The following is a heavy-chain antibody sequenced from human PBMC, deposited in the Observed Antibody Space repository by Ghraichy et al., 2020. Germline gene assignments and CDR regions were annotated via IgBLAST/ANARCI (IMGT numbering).Heavy chain of an antibody. J-gene: IGHJ6*02. CDR2: IWYDGSNK. CDR3: AREGHDYSNYEYGMDV. D-gene: IGHD4-11*01. CDR1: GFTFSSYG. Sequence: GGSLRLSCAASGFTFSSYGMHWVRQAPGKGLEWVAVIWYDGSNKYYADSVKGRFTISRDNSKNTLYLQMNSLRAEDTAVYYCAREGHDYSNYEYGMDVWGQGTTVTVSS. V-gene: IGHV3-33*01.